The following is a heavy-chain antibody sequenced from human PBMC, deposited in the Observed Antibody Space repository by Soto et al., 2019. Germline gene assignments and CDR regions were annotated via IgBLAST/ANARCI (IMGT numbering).Heavy chain of an antibody. CDR3: ARYRWNTIIGFDY. D-gene: IGHD3-3*01. J-gene: IGHJ4*02. Sequence: KPSETLSLTCAVYGGSFSGYYWSWIRQPPGKGLEWIGEINHSGSTNYNPSLKSRVTISVDTSKNQFSLKLSSVTAADTAVYYCARYRWNTIIGFDYWGQGTLVTVSS. CDR2: INHSGST. V-gene: IGHV4-34*01. CDR1: GGSFSGYY.